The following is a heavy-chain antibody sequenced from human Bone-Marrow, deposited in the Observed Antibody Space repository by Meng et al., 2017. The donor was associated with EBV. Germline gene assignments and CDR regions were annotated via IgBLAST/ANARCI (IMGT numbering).Heavy chain of an antibody. V-gene: IGHV3-30*18. CDR1: GFIFSGYG. Sequence: QEQLVESGGGVVQPGRSLRLSCAASGFIFSGYGFHWVRQAPGKGPEWVAIIPSDASHDKYYADSVKGRFTISRDNSKNTLYLQMNSLKIEDTAVYYCAKDLSGRFDPWGQGPLVTVSS. J-gene: IGHJ5*02. CDR2: IPSDASHDK. D-gene: IGHD1-14*01. CDR3: AKDLSGRFDP.